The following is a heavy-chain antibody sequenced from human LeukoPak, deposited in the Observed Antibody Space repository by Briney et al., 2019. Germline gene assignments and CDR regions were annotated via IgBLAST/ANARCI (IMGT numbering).Heavy chain of an antibody. J-gene: IGHJ4*02. CDR1: GFTFSSYS. D-gene: IGHD3-10*01. V-gene: IGHV3-21*01. CDR3: AKGRKGLLFVRGVDFDY. Sequence: GGSLRLSCAASGFTFSSYSMNWVRRSPGKGLEWVSSISSSSSYIYYVDSVKGRFTISRDNAKNSLYLQMNSLRAEDTAVYYCAKGRKGLLFVRGVDFDYWGQGTLVTVSS. CDR2: ISSSSSYI.